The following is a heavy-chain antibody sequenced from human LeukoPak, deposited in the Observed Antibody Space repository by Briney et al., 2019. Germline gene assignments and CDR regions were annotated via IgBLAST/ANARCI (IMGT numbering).Heavy chain of an antibody. J-gene: IGHJ6*03. CDR3: TTAISSGWLLYYYYMDV. Sequence: GGSLRLSCAASGFTFDDYAMHWVRQAPGKGLEWVGRIKSKTDGGTTDYAAPVKGRFTISRDDSKNTLYLQMNSLKTEDTAVYYCTTAISSGWLLYYYYMDVWGKGTTVTVSS. CDR1: GFTFDDYA. V-gene: IGHV3-15*01. D-gene: IGHD6-19*01. CDR2: IKSKTDGGTT.